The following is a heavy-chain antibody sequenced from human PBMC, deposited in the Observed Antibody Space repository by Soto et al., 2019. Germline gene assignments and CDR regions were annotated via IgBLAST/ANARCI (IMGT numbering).Heavy chain of an antibody. CDR1: GFTSDDYA. Sequence: PGGSLRLSCAASGFTSDDYAMHWVRQAPGKGLEWVSVITWDGSRTYYADSVKGRFTISRDNSKNSLYLQMNSLRAEDTALYYCAKPYYYDTNGPPSDYWGQGTLVTVSS. D-gene: IGHD3-22*01. V-gene: IGHV3-43D*04. J-gene: IGHJ4*02. CDR2: ITWDGSRT. CDR3: AKPYYYDTNGPPSDY.